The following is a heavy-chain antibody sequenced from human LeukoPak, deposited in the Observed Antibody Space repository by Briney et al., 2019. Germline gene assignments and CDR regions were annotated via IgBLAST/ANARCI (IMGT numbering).Heavy chain of an antibody. Sequence: SQTLSLTCTVSGGSISSGSYYWSWIRQPAGKALEWIGRIYTSGSTNYNPSLKTRVTISVDTSKNQFSLKLSSVTAADTAVYYCARGASGSYSRYYYYYMDVWGKGTTVTVSS. CDR2: IYTSGST. V-gene: IGHV4-61*02. J-gene: IGHJ6*03. D-gene: IGHD1-26*01. CDR1: GGSISSGSYY. CDR3: ARGASGSYSRYYYYYMDV.